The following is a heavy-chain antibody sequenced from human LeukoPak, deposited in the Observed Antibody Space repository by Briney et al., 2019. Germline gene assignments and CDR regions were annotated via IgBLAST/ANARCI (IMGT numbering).Heavy chain of an antibody. CDR3: ARDYGGWSLDP. CDR1: GFTFSSSE. V-gene: IGHV3-48*03. CDR2: ISDSGKTK. D-gene: IGHD6-19*01. Sequence: GGSLRLSCAASGFTFSSSEMNWVRQAPGKGLEWVSYISDSGKTKYHADSVKGRFTISRDNAKNSLYLQMNSLRAEDTAVYYCARDYGGWSLDPWGQGTLVTVSS. J-gene: IGHJ5*02.